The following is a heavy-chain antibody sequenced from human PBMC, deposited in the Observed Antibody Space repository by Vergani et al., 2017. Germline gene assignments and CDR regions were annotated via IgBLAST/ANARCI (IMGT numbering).Heavy chain of an antibody. CDR2: IYSGGRT. CDR1: GFTVSSNY. J-gene: IGHJ6*02. V-gene: IGHV3-53*02. Sequence: EVQLVETGGGLIQPGGSLRLSCAASGFTVSSNYMSWVRQAPGKGLEWVSVIYSGGRTYYADSVKGRFTISRDKSKNTLCLQMNSLRAEDTAVYYCARAGVWSSSAQWYYGMDGWGRGTTVTVSS. D-gene: IGHD6-6*01. CDR3: ARAGVWSSSAQWYYGMDG.